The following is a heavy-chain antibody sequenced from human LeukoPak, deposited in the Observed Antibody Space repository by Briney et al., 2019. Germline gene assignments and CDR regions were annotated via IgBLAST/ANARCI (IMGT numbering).Heavy chain of an antibody. D-gene: IGHD2-21*01. V-gene: IGHV3-48*02. CDR1: GFTFSSYS. J-gene: IGHJ4*02. CDR3: ARLAGLAFDY. Sequence: GGSLRLSCAASGFTFSSYSMNWVRQAPGKGLEGVSYITSGSTTIYYADSVKGRFTISRDNAKNSLYLQMNSLKDEDTAVYYCARLAGLAFDYWGQGTLVTVSS. CDR2: ITSGSTTI.